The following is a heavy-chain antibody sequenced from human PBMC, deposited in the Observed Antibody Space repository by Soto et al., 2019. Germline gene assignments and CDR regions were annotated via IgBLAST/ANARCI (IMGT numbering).Heavy chain of an antibody. CDR2: IYYSGST. CDR1: GGSISSYY. V-gene: IGHV4-59*01. J-gene: IGHJ6*02. D-gene: IGHD6-19*01. Sequence: SETLSLTCTVSGGSISSYYWSWIRQPPGKGLEWIGYIYYSGSTNYNPSLKSRVTISVDTSKNQFSLKLSSVTAADTAVYYCARAAVAGSYYYYYYGMDVWGQGTTVTVSS. CDR3: ARAAVAGSYYYYYYGMDV.